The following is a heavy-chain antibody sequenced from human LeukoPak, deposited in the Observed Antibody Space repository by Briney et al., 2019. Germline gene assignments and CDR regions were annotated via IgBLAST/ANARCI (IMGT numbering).Heavy chain of an antibody. Sequence: IXXVRQAPGQGXXXXGWINPNSGGTNYAQKFQGRVTMTRDTAISTGYMELSRLRSDDTAVYYCAKXXXXSXXSXXXXXYXXVWGKGTTVTISS. J-gene: IGHJ6*03. CDR2: INPNSGGT. V-gene: IGHV1-2*02. CDR3: AKXXXXSXXSXXXXXYXXV.